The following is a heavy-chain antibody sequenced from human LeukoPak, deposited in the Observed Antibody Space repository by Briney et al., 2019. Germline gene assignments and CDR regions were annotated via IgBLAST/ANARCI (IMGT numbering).Heavy chain of an antibody. CDR2: MNPNSGNT. J-gene: IGHJ4*02. V-gene: IGHV1-8*02. Sequence: GASVKVSCKASGYTFTYYDINWVRQASGQGLEWMGWMNPNSGNTGYARKFQGRVTMTRDTSINTAYMELSSLRSDDTAVYYCARIVIRGTTADGGDYWGQGTLVTVSS. CDR3: ARIVIRGTTADGGDY. D-gene: IGHD1-14*01. CDR1: GYTFTYYD.